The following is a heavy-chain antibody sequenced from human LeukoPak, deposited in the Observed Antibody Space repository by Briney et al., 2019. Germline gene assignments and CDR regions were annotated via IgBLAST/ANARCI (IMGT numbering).Heavy chain of an antibody. V-gene: IGHV1-69*04. CDR2: IIPILGIA. Sequence: GVSVKVSCKASGGTFSSYAISWVRQAPGQGLEWMGRIIPILGIANYAQKFQGRVTITADKSTSTAYMELSSLRSEDTAVYYCARASGTRYYYYYMDVWGKGTTVTVSS. J-gene: IGHJ6*03. CDR1: GGTFSSYA. CDR3: ARASGTRYYYYYMDV.